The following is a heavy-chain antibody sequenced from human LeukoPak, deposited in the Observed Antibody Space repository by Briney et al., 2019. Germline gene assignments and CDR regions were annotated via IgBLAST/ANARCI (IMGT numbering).Heavy chain of an antibody. D-gene: IGHD2-2*01. Sequence: PSQTLSLTCAISGDSVSSNSAAWNWIRQSPSRGLEWLGRTYYRSKWYNDYAVSVKSRITINPDTSKNQFSLQLNSVTPEDTAVYYCARDRIAALGYCSSTSCYAFDYWGQGTLVTVSS. J-gene: IGHJ4*02. CDR1: GDSVSSNSAA. CDR2: TYYRSKWYN. V-gene: IGHV6-1*01. CDR3: ARDRIAALGYCSSTSCYAFDY.